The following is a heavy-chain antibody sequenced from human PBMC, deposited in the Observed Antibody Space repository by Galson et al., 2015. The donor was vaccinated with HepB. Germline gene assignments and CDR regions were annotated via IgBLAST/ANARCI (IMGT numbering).Heavy chain of an antibody. V-gene: IGHV3-73*01. CDR1: GFTFSGPA. CDR3: TRHGVRSDSFGWFDP. D-gene: IGHD3-10*01. CDR2: IRSKANSYAT. Sequence: SLRLSCAASGFTFSGPAMHWVRQAYGKGLEWVGRIRSKANSYATAYAASVKGRFTISRDDSKNTAYLQMNSLKTEDTAVYYCTRHGVRSDSFGWFDPWGQGTLVTVSS. J-gene: IGHJ5*02.